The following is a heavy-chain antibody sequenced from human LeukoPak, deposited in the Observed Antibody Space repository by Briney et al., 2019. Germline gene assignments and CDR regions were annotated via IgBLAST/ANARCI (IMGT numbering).Heavy chain of an antibody. CDR3: ARSRSNGYSSGWYRGGFDY. V-gene: IGHV4-34*01. D-gene: IGHD6-19*01. CDR2: INHSGST. Sequence: SETLSLTCADYGGSFSGYYWSWIRQPPGKGLEWIGEINHSGSTNYNPSLKSRVTISVDTSKNQFSLKLSSVTAADTAVYYCARSRSNGYSSGWYRGGFDYWGQGTLVTVSS. J-gene: IGHJ4*02. CDR1: GGSFSGYY.